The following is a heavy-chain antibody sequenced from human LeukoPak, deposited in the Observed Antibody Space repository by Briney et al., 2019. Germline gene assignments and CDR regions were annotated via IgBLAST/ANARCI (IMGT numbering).Heavy chain of an antibody. V-gene: IGHV3-30*04. D-gene: IGHD6-13*01. CDR1: GFTFSSYV. CDR3: ASPGSSPFY. Sequence: PGGSLRLSCAASGFTFSSYVMHWVRQAPGKGLEWVAIISYDGSNEYYADSVKGRFTISRDNSKNTLYLQMNSLRAEDTAVYYCASPGSSPFYWGQGTLVTVSS. J-gene: IGHJ4*02. CDR2: ISYDGSNE.